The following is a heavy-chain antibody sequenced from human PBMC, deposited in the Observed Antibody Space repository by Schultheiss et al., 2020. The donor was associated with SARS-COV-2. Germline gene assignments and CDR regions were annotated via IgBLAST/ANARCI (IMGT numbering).Heavy chain of an antibody. D-gene: IGHD3-22*01. J-gene: IGHJ4*02. CDR2: TYYRSKWYN. V-gene: IGHV6-1*01. CDR1: GDSVSSNSAA. CDR3: ARQLYGENYYDSSGYGWYFDY. Sequence: SQTLSLTCAISGDSVSSNSAAWNWIRQSPSRGLEWLGRTYYRSKWYNDYAVSVKSRITINPDTSKNQFSLQLNSVTPEDTAVYYCARQLYGENYYDSSGYGWYFDYWGQGTLVTVSS.